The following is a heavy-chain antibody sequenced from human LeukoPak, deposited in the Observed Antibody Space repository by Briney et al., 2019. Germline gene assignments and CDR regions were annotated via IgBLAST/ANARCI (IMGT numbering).Heavy chain of an antibody. Sequence: SETLSLACTVSGDSMTRGGYYWSWVRQHPGKGLEWVGFIYHSGTTFYNPSLESRATISVDTSQNQFSLKLTSVTAADTAVYYCARAVDYRNYFDYWGQGTLVTVSS. D-gene: IGHD4-11*01. CDR2: IYHSGTT. CDR3: ARAVDYRNYFDY. CDR1: GDSMTRGGYY. V-gene: IGHV4-31*03. J-gene: IGHJ4*02.